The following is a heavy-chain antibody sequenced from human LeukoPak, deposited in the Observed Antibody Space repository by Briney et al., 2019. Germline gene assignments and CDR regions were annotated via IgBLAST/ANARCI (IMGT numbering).Heavy chain of an antibody. V-gene: IGHV3-23*01. CDR2: ISASGGTT. D-gene: IGHD6-19*01. Sequence: GGSLRLSCAASGFTFSSYAMSWVRQAPGKGLEWVSGISASGGTTHYADSVKGRFTISRDNIKNTLYLQMNSLRAEDTAVYYCANSGYTSVRYYFDYWGQGTLVTVSS. CDR1: GFTFSSYA. CDR3: ANSGYTSVRYYFDY. J-gene: IGHJ4*02.